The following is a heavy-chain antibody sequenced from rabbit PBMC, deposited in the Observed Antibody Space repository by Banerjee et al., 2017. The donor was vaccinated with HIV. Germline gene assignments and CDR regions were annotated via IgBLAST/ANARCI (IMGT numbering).Heavy chain of an antibody. J-gene: IGHJ4*01. V-gene: IGHV1S45*01. CDR1: GFSFSSSYY. CDR3: AREDGYARHYFNL. D-gene: IGHD6-1*01. CDR2: VATGSSGYT. Sequence: QEQLEESGGGLVKPEGSLTLTCTASGFSFSSSYYMCWVRQAPGKGLEWIACVATGSSGYTYYASWAKGRFTISKTSSTTVTLQMTSLTAADTATYFCAREDGYARHYFNLWGQGTLVTVS.